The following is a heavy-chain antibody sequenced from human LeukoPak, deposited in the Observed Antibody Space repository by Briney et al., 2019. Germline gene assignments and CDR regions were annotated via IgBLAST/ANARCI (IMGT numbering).Heavy chain of an antibody. CDR3: ARDKRSYYGSDFDY. CDR2: INHSGST. D-gene: IGHD3-10*01. V-gene: IGHV4-34*01. CDR1: GGSFSGYY. J-gene: IGHJ4*02. Sequence: SETLSLTCAVYGGSFSGYYWSWIRQPPGKGLEWIGEINHSGSTNYNPSLKSRVTISVDTSKNQFSLKLSSVTAADTAVYYCARDKRSYYGSDFDYWGQGTLVTVSS.